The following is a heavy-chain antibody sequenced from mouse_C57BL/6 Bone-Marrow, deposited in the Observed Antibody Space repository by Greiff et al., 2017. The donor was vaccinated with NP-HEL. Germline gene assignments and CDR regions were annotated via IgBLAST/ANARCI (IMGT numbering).Heavy chain of an antibody. J-gene: IGHJ3*01. CDR1: GFTFSSYA. CDR2: ISDGGSYT. Sequence: EVQVVESGGGLVKPGGSLKLSCAASGFTFSSYAMSWVRQTPEKRLEWVATISDGGSYTYYPDNVKGRFTISRDNAKNNLYLQMSHLKSEDTAMYYCARDIPFAYWGQGTLVTVSA. CDR3: ARDIPFAY. V-gene: IGHV5-4*01.